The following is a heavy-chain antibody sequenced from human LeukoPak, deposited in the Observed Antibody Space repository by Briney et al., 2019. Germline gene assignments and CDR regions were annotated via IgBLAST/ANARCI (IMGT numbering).Heavy chain of an antibody. D-gene: IGHD3-3*01. CDR3: TRTVGHYDFWSGPLSTWGAFDV. J-gene: IGHJ3*01. Sequence: GGSLRLSCAASGFTFSSYEMNWVRQAPGKGLEWVSYISSSGSTIYYADSVKGRFTISRDNAKNSLYLQMNSLRAEDTAVYYCTRTVGHYDFWSGPLSTWGAFDVWGQGTMVTVSS. CDR1: GFTFSSYE. V-gene: IGHV3-48*03. CDR2: ISSSGSTI.